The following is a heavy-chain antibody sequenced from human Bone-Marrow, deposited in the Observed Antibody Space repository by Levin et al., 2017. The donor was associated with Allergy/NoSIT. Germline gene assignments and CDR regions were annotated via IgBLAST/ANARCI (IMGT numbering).Heavy chain of an antibody. CDR3: ARDIGYGDHPYYFDY. V-gene: IGHV4-4*07. J-gene: IGHJ4*02. Sequence: SQTLSLTCTVSGGSIGTLYWNWIRPPAGKGLEWIGRIFMSGDTNYNPSLESRVTMSVDKSKNQFSLNLRSVTAADTAVYYCARDIGYGDHPYYFDYWGQGIRVTVSS. CDR2: IFMSGDT. CDR1: GGSIGTLY. D-gene: IGHD2-21*02.